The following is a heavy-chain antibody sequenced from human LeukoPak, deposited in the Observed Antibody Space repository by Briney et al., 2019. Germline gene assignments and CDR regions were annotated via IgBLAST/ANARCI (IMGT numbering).Heavy chain of an antibody. J-gene: IGHJ4*02. CDR1: GFIFSSYS. CDR3: ARETPYSTTWTAFDY. V-gene: IGHV3-48*01. Sequence: GGSLRLSCAASGFIFSSYSMNWVRQAPGKGLEWLSFISSGSVTIYYTDSVKGRFTISRDNAKNSLYLQMNSLTAEDTAVYYCARETPYSTTWTAFDYWGQGTLVTVSS. CDR2: ISSGSVTI. D-gene: IGHD6-13*01.